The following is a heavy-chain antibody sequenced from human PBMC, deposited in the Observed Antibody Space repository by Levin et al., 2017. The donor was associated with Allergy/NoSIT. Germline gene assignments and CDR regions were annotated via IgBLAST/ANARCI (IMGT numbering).Heavy chain of an antibody. J-gene: IGHJ4*02. CDR3: ARVEAKDIIVATIPSSFDY. V-gene: IGHV4-30-4*01. Sequence: SETLSLTCTVSGGSISSGDYYWSWIRQPPGKGLEWIGYIYYSGSTYYNPSLKSRVTISVDTSKNQFSLKLSSVTAADTAVYYCARVEAKDIIVATIPSSFDYWGQGTLVTVAS. D-gene: IGHD5-12*01. CDR2: IYYSGST. CDR1: GGSISSGDYY.